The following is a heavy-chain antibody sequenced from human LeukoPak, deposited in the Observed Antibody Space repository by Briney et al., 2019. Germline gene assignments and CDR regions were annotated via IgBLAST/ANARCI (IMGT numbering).Heavy chain of an antibody. J-gene: IGHJ4*02. V-gene: IGHV5-51*01. Sequence: GESLQISCKGSGYSFTSYWIGWGRPMPGKGLEWMGIIYPGDSDTRYSPSFQGQVTISADKSISTAYLQWSSLKASDTAMYYCARLGADNYGYSSLGYWGQGTLVTVSS. D-gene: IGHD5-18*01. CDR3: ARLGADNYGYSSLGY. CDR1: GYSFTSYW. CDR2: IYPGDSDT.